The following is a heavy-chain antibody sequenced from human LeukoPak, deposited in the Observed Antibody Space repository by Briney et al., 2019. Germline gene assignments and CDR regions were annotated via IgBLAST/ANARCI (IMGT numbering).Heavy chain of an antibody. V-gene: IGHV4-4*07. D-gene: IGHD3-3*01. J-gene: IGHJ3*02. CDR1: GVSISSYY. CDR2: IYTSGST. Sequence: KPSETLSLTCTVSGVSISSYYWSWIRQPAGKGLEWIGRIYTSGSTNYNPSLKSRVTMSVDTSKNQFSLKLSSVTAADTAVYYCARVHKSLGVVFDAFDIWGQGTMVTVSS. CDR3: ARVHKSLGVVFDAFDI.